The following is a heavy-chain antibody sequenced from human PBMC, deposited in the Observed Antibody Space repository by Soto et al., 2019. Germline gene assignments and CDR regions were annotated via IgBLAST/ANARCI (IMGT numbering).Heavy chain of an antibody. V-gene: IGHV3-53*01. CDR1: GFTVSINY. J-gene: IGHJ6*02. CDR2: IYSGGST. D-gene: IGHD3-3*01. Sequence: GGSLRLSCAASGFTVSINYMSWVRQAPGKGLEWVSVIYSGGSTYYADSVKGRFTISRDNSKNTLYLQMNSLRAEDTAVYYCARERVVIMRDYHYVMDVWGQGTTVTVSS. CDR3: ARERVVIMRDYHYVMDV.